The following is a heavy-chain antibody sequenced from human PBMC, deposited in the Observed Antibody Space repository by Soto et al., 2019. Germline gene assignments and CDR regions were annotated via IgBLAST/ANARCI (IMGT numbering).Heavy chain of an antibody. CDR3: ATGSSGYDPCFDY. V-gene: IGHV3-53*01. CDR1: GFSVSNNY. CDR2: IYSDSTT. D-gene: IGHD5-12*01. Sequence: EVQLVESGGGLIQPGGSLRLSCTASGFSVSNNYMSWVRQAPGKGLEWVSLIYSDSTTYYADSVKGRFTISIDNSKNMLYLQMNSLRAEDTAVYYCATGSSGYDPCFDYWGQGTLVTVSS. J-gene: IGHJ4*02.